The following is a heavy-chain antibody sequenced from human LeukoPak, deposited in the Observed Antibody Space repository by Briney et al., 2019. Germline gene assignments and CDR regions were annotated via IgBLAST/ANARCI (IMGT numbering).Heavy chain of an antibody. J-gene: IGHJ4*02. V-gene: IGHV4-59*01. CDR3: VRDPGREFLLV. D-gene: IGHD3-10*01. CDR2: IYYSGST. Sequence: PSETLSLTCTVSGGSISSYYWSWIRQPPGKGLEWIGYIYYSGSTNYNPSLKSRVTISVDTSKNQFSLKLSSVSAADTAVYYCVRDPGREFLLVWGQGTLVTVSS. CDR1: GGSISSYY.